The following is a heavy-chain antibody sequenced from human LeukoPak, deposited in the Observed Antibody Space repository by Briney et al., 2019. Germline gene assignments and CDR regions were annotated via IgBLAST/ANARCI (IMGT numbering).Heavy chain of an antibody. CDR2: MNPNSGST. CDR1: GYTFTSYD. Sequence: ASVKVSCKASGYTFTSYDINWVRQATGQGLEWMGWMNPNSGSTGYAQKFQGRVTMTRNTSISTAYMELSSLRSEDTAVYYCARGRHYDFWSGYYPPDAFDIWGQGTMVTVSS. V-gene: IGHV1-8*01. J-gene: IGHJ3*02. D-gene: IGHD3-3*01. CDR3: ARGRHYDFWSGYYPPDAFDI.